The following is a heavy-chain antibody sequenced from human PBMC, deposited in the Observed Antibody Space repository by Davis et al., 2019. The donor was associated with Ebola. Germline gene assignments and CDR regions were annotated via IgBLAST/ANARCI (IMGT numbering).Heavy chain of an antibody. CDR2: ISSDGSET. CDR1: GLNFSHYA. V-gene: IGHV3-30*04. J-gene: IGHJ4*02. CDR3: ATAPL. Sequence: GESLKISCAASGLNFSHYAMTWVRQAPGKGLEWLAVISSDGSETNYTDSVKGRFTVSRDNSKNTMYLEMKSLRGDDTAVYYCATAPLWGQGTQVTVSS.